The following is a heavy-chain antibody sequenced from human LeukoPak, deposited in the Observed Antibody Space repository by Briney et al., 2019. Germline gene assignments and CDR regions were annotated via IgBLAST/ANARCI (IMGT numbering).Heavy chain of an antibody. V-gene: IGHV1-2*02. Sequence: GASVKVSCKASGYTFTDYYLHWVRQAPGHGFEWMGWINPNSGDTNYAQKFQGRITMTRDTSISTAHMEMSRLRSDDTAVYYCARANFLYCSSTTCLFDYWGQGTLVTVPS. D-gene: IGHD2-2*01. CDR3: ARANFLYCSSTTCLFDY. J-gene: IGHJ4*02. CDR1: GYTFTDYY. CDR2: INPNSGDT.